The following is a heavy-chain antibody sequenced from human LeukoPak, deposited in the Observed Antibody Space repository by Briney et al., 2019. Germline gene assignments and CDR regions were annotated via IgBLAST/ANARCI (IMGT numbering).Heavy chain of an antibody. D-gene: IGHD3-10*01. V-gene: IGHV4-39*07. Sequence: PSETLSLTCPVSGGSISSSSYYWGWIRQPPGKGLEWIGIIYYSGSTYYNPSLKSRVTISVDTSKNQFSLKLSSVTAADTAVYYCARDPYMVRGVEFAYYMDVWGKGTTVTVSS. CDR1: GGSISSSSYY. CDR2: IYYSGST. CDR3: ARDPYMVRGVEFAYYMDV. J-gene: IGHJ6*03.